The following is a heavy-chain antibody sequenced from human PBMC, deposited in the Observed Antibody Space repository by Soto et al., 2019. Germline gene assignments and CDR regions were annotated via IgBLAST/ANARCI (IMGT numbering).Heavy chain of an antibody. J-gene: IGHJ4*02. D-gene: IGHD4-4*01. V-gene: IGHV3-48*01. Sequence: GGSLRLSCAASGFTFSSYSMNWVRQAPGKGLEWVSYISSSSSTIYYADSVKGRFTISRDNAKNLLYLQMNSLRAEDTAGYYCATDDYSNYGFFFRYYFDYWGQGTLVTVSS. CDR3: ATDDYSNYGFFFRYYFDY. CDR1: GFTFSSYS. CDR2: ISSSSSTI.